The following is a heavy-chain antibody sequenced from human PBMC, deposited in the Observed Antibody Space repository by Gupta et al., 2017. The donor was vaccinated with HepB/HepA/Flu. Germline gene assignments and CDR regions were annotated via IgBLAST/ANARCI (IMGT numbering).Heavy chain of an antibody. Sequence: QVQLQESGPGLVKPSETLALTCTISGGSISSDNSYWSWIRQPPGKGLQWLGYSYESGSISFNPSLQSRITMSVDTSKSQISLKLTSVTAADTAVYYCARADHSKTNDAFDVWGPGTMVTVSS. V-gene: IGHV4-61*01. D-gene: IGHD1-14*01. CDR1: GGSISSDNSY. CDR2: SYESGSI. CDR3: ARADHSKTNDAFDV. J-gene: IGHJ3*01.